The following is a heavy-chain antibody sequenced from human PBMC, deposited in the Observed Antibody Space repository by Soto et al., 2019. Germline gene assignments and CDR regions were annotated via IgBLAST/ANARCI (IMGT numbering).Heavy chain of an antibody. J-gene: IGHJ4*02. CDR3: AIDRWDIYGVH. D-gene: IGHD2-15*01. CDR1: GFTFSAYA. V-gene: IGHV3-23*01. Sequence: GGSLRLSCTASGFTFSAYAMTWVRQAPGKGLEWVSRISGSGDITHYADSVKGRFTFSRDNSKNTLYLQMNSLRADDTAVYYCAIDRWDIYGVHWGQGALVTVSS. CDR2: ISGSGDIT.